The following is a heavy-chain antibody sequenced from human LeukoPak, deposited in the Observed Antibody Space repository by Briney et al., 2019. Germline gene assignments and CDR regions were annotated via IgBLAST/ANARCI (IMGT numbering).Heavy chain of an antibody. J-gene: IGHJ4*02. CDR3: ARVPTYQQLVDY. CDR2: IYYSGST. D-gene: IGHD6-13*01. V-gene: IGHV4-31*03. Sequence: SETLSLTCTVSGGSISSGGYYWSWIRQHPGKGLEWIGYIYYSGSTYYNPSLKSRVIISVDTSKNQFSLKLSSVTAADTAVYYCARVPTYQQLVDYWGQGTLVTVSS. CDR1: GGSISSGGYY.